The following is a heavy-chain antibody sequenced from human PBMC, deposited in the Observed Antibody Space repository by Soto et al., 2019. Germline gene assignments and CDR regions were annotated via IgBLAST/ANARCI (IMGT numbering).Heavy chain of an antibody. Sequence: SETLSLTCAVYGESFSGYYWSWIRQPPGKGLEWIGEIHDSGSTNYNPSLKSRLIISVDTSRNQFSLKLSSVTAADTAVYYCARGVRSPRSWYSDYWGQGNRVTVSS. V-gene: IGHV4-34*01. CDR1: GESFSGYY. CDR3: ARGVRSPRSWYSDY. J-gene: IGHJ4*02. CDR2: IHDSGST. D-gene: IGHD6-13*01.